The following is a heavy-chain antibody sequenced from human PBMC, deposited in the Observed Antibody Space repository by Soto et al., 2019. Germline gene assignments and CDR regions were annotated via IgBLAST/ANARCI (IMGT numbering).Heavy chain of an antibody. CDR2: IRSKANSYAT. J-gene: IGHJ4*02. D-gene: IGHD3-10*01. V-gene: IGHV3-73*01. Sequence: WGSLRLSCAASGFTFSGSAMHWVRQASGKGLEWVGRIRSKANSYATAYAASVKGRFTISRDDSKNTAYLQMNSLKTEDTAVYYCTSGEAYYYGSGSYYFDYWGQGTLVTVSS. CDR1: GFTFSGSA. CDR3: TSGEAYYYGSGSYYFDY.